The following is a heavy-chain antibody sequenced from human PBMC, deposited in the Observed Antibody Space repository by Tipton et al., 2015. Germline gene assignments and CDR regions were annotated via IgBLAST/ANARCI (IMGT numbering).Heavy chain of an antibody. CDR3: AGEGDIVGAFDI. CDR1: GVSISSFF. V-gene: IGHV4-59*01. J-gene: IGHJ3*02. CDR2: IYYSRST. D-gene: IGHD1-26*01. Sequence: TLSLTCNVSGVSISSFFWSWIRQPPGKGLEWIGYIYYSRSTTYNPSLKSRVTISLDKSENQFSLRLSSVTAADTALYFCAGEGDIVGAFDIWGPGTMVTVSS.